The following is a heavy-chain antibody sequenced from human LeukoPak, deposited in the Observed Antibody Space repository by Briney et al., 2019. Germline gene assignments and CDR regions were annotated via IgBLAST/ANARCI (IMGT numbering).Heavy chain of an antibody. J-gene: IGHJ6*02. CDR1: GFTFSSYA. Sequence: GGSLRLSCAASGFTFSSYAMSWVRQAPGKGLEWVSAISGSGGSTYYADSEKGRFTISRDNSKNTLYLQMNSLRAEDTAVYYCAKHQLISYGMDVWGQGTTVTVSS. V-gene: IGHV3-23*01. CDR3: AKHQLISYGMDV. CDR2: ISGSGGST. D-gene: IGHD2-8*01.